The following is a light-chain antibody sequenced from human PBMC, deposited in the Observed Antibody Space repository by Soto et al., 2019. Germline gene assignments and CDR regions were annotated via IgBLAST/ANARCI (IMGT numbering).Light chain of an antibody. CDR2: DDS. J-gene: IGLJ2*01. CDR1: NIGSKS. Sequence: SYELTQPPSVSVAPGQTARITCGGNNIGSKSVHWYQQKPGQAPVLVVYDDSDRPSGIPERFSGSNSGSTATLTISRVEAGDEADYYCQVWDSSSDLVVFGGGTKLTVL. CDR3: QVWDSSSDLVV. V-gene: IGLV3-21*02.